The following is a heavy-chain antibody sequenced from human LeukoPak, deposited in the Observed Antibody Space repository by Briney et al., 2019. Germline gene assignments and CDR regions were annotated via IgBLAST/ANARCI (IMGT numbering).Heavy chain of an antibody. CDR2: IDWDDDK. CDR3: ARMVSGYYYYYMDV. V-gene: IGHV2-70*11. D-gene: IGHD2-8*01. J-gene: IGHJ6*03. Sequence: SGPTLVNPTQTLTLTCTFSGFSFSTSDTSGMCVSWIRQPPGKALEWLARIDWDDDKYYSTSLKTRLTISKDTSKNQVVLTMTNMDPADTATYYCARMVSGYYYYYMDVWGKGATVTVSS. CDR1: GFSFSTSDTSGMC.